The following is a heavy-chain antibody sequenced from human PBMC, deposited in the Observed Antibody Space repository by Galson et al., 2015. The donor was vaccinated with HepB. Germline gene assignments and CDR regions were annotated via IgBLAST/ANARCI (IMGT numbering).Heavy chain of an antibody. D-gene: IGHD4-17*01. J-gene: IGHJ4*02. CDR3: ARVADVDYGDHLHFDS. CDR1: GFTFSDYY. CDR2: ISSSSTYT. Sequence: SLRLSCAASGFTFSDYYMSWIRQAPGKGLEWLSYISSSSTYTNYADSVKGRFTVSRDNAKNSLYLQMNSLRAEDTAVYYCARVADVDYGDHLHFDSWGQGTLVTVSS. V-gene: IGHV3-11*06.